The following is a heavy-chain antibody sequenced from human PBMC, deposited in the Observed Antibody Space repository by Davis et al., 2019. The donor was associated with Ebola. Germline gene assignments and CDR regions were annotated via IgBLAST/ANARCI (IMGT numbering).Heavy chain of an antibody. CDR2: IYYSGST. J-gene: IGHJ6*02. D-gene: IGHD4-17*01. Sequence: SETLSLTCTVSGGSLSSYYWSWIRLPPGKGLAWIGYIYYSGSTNYNPSLKSRVTMSVDTSKNQFSLKLSSVTAADTAVYYCARGNYGDYIVLYYYNMNVWGQGTTVTVSS. CDR1: GGSLSSYY. V-gene: IGHV4-59*13. CDR3: ARGNYGDYIVLYYYNMNV.